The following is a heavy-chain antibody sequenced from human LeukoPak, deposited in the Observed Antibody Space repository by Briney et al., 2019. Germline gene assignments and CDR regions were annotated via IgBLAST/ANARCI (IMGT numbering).Heavy chain of an antibody. CDR3: ARLSVVVAATILDY. V-gene: IGHV3-21*01. J-gene: IGHJ4*02. D-gene: IGHD2-15*01. Sequence: GGSLRLSCAASGFTFSTYSMNWVRQAPGKGLEWVSSICSSSSYIYYADSVMGRFTISRDNAKNSLYLQMNSLRAEDTAVYYCARLSVVVAATILDYWGQGTLVTVSS. CDR2: ICSSSSYI. CDR1: GFTFSTYS.